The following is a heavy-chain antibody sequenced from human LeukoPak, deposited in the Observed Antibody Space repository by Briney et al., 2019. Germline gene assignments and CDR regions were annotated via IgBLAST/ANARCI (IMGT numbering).Heavy chain of an antibody. CDR2: ISSSSSTI. CDR1: GFIFTSYS. CDR3: ARDSGGRGWFDP. J-gene: IGHJ5*02. Sequence: GGSLRLSCAASGFIFTSYSMNWVRQAPGKGLEWISYISSSSSTIYYADSVRGRFTISRDNAKNSLYLQMNSLRAEDTAVYYCARDSGGRGWFDPWGQGTLVTVSS. D-gene: IGHD2-15*01. V-gene: IGHV3-48*01.